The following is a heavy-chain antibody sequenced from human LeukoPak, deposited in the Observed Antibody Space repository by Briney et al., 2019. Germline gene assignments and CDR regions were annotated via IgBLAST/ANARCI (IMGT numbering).Heavy chain of an antibody. CDR2: INPNSGAT. J-gene: IGHJ4*02. D-gene: IGHD3-22*01. CDR1: GHTFTDYY. V-gene: IGHV1-2*06. CDR3: SSFCYDSRGYYRADY. Sequence: RASVKVSCKASGHTFTDYYIHWVRQAPAQGLEWMGRINPNSGATNSAQKFQGRVTMTRDTSISTAYMELSRLRSDDTAVYYCSSFCYDSRGYYRADYWGQGTLVTVSS.